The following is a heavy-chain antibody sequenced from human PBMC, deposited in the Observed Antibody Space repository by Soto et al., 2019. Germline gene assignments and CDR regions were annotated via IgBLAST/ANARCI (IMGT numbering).Heavy chain of an antibody. Sequence: SETLSLTCTVSGASFNGYYWSWIRQPPGKGLEWIGYIYYTGTSKYNPSLKSRVTISVDSSKNQFSLKLDSVTAADTAVYYCARLGGYYQAFDNWGQGTLVTVSS. J-gene: IGHJ4*02. D-gene: IGHD3-3*01. CDR3: ARLGGYYQAFDN. CDR1: GASFNGYY. CDR2: IYYTGTS. V-gene: IGHV4-59*08.